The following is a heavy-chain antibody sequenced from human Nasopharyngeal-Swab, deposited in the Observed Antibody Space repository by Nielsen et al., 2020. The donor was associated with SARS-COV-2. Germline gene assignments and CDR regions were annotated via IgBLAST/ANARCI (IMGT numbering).Heavy chain of an antibody. J-gene: IGHJ4*02. D-gene: IGHD3-10*01. CDR2: ISWNRGSI. CDR3: AKDISRYGSGSYFDY. Sequence: GGSLRLSCAASGFTFDDYAMHWVRQAPGKGLEWDSGISWNRGSIGYADSEKGRFTNSRDNAKNSLYLQMNSLRAEATALYYCAKDISRYGSGSYFDYWGQGTLVTVSS. CDR1: GFTFDDYA. V-gene: IGHV3-9*01.